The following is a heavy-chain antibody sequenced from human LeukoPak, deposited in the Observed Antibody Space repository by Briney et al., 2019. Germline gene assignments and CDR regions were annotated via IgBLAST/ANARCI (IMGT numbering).Heavy chain of an antibody. V-gene: IGHV3-49*03. CDR1: GFTFGDYA. D-gene: IGHD2-15*01. Sequence: QPGRSLRLSCTASGFTFGDYAMSWFRQAPGKGLEWVGFIRSKAYGGTTEYAASVEGRFTISRDDSKSIAYLQMNSLKTEDTAVYYCTRVVMGRYCSGGSCYPLPDYWGQGTLVTVSS. CDR2: IRSKAYGGTT. CDR3: TRVVMGRYCSGGSCYPLPDY. J-gene: IGHJ4*02.